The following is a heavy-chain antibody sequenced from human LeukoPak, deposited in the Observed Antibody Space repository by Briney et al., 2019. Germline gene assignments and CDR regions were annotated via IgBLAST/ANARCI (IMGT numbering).Heavy chain of an antibody. CDR3: ARSPWIQLWLFDY. V-gene: IGHV3-7*01. Sequence: GGSLRLSCATSGFTFSNYWMTWVRQAPGKGLEWVATIKQDGSEKYSVDSVKGRFTISRDNAKNSLYLQMNSLRAEDTAVYYCARSPWIQLWLFDYWGQGTLVTVSS. CDR1: GFTFSNYW. D-gene: IGHD5-18*01. J-gene: IGHJ4*02. CDR2: IKQDGSEK.